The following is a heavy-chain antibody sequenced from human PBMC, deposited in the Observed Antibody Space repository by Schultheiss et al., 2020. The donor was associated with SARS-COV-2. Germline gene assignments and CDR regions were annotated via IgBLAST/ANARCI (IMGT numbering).Heavy chain of an antibody. Sequence: SHTLSLTCAVSRFSISSGYYWGWIRQPPGKGLEWIGSMYYTDNTYYNPPLKSRVTISADTSKNEFSLKLRSVTATDTAVYYCASTSDIVVAVATTWGQGTLVTVSS. J-gene: IGHJ1*01. D-gene: IGHD2-15*01. CDR1: RFSISSGYY. CDR3: ASTSDIVVAVATT. CDR2: MYYTDNT. V-gene: IGHV4-38-2*01.